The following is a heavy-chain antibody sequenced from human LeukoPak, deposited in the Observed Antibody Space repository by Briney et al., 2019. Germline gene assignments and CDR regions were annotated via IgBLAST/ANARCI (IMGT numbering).Heavy chain of an antibody. D-gene: IGHD3-22*01. Sequence: SETLSLTCTVSGVSISSSSYYWGWIRQPPGKGLEWIGTIYYSESTYYNPSLKSRLTMSVDTSKNQFSLKLSSVTVADTAIYYCARQTYYYDSSGHPYWYFDLWGRGTLVTVSS. CDR2: IYYSEST. CDR3: ARQTYYYDSSGHPYWYFDL. CDR1: GVSISSSSYY. V-gene: IGHV4-39*01. J-gene: IGHJ2*01.